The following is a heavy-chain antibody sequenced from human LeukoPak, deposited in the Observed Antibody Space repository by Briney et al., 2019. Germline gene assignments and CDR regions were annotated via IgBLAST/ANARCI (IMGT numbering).Heavy chain of an antibody. CDR1: GFTFSRHG. CDR3: ARDRAWNYFDY. D-gene: IGHD1-1*01. V-gene: IGHV3-30*03. CDR2: ISNDGSWK. Sequence: PGRSLRLSCAPSGFTFSRHGMHWVRQAPGKGLEWVAIISNDGSWKYYAHSVEGRFTISRDNSKNTLYLQMDSLRAEDTAVYYCARDRAWNYFDYWGQGTTVTVSS. J-gene: IGHJ4*03.